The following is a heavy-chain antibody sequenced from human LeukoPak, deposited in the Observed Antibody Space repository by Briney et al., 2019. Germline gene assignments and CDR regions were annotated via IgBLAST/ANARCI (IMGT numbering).Heavy chain of an antibody. CDR3: ARDGYGGNSAFDY. V-gene: IGHV3-23*01. Sequence: GGSLRLSCAASGFTFSSYAMSWVRQAPGKGLEWVSAISGSGGSTYYADSVKGRFTISRDNSKNTLYLQMNSLRAEDTAVYYCARDGYGGNSAFDYWGQGTLVTVSS. D-gene: IGHD4-23*01. CDR2: ISGSGGST. CDR1: GFTFSSYA. J-gene: IGHJ4*02.